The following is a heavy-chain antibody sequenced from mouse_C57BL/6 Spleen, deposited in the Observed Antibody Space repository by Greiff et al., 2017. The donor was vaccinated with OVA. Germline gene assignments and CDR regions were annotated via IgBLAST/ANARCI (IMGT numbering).Heavy chain of an antibody. V-gene: IGHV5-6*02. CDR1: GFTFSSYG. CDR3: ARQDYYGSSYHAMDY. J-gene: IGHJ4*01. CDR2: ISSGGSYT. D-gene: IGHD1-1*01. Sequence: DVKLQESGGDLVKPGGSLKLSCAASGFTFSSYGMSWVRQTPDKRLEWVATISSGGSYTYYPDSVKGRFTISRDNAKNTLYLQMSSLKSEDTAMYYCARQDYYGSSYHAMDYWGQGTSVTVSS.